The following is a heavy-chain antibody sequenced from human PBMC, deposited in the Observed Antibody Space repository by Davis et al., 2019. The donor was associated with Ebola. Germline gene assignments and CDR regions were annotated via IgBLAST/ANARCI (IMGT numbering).Heavy chain of an antibody. CDR1: GFTFSDYY. Sequence: GGSLRLSCAAPGFTFSDYYMSWIRQAPGKGLERVSYISTSSSNTDYADSVKGRFTISRDNAKNSLYLQMNSLRAEDTAVYYCARGHYGMDVWGQGTTVTVSS. CDR2: ISTSSSNT. J-gene: IGHJ6*02. V-gene: IGHV3-11*06. CDR3: ARGHYGMDV.